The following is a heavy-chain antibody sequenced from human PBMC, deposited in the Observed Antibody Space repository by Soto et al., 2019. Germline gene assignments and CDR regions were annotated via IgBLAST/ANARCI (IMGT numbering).Heavy chain of an antibody. CDR1: SGSISSSNW. Sequence: SETLSLTCAVSSGSISSSNWWSWVRQPPGKGLEWIGEIYHSGSTNYNPSLKSRVTISVDKSKNQFSLKLSSVTAADTAVYYCARGRCDIVVVPASSDIVATIPSFDYWGQGTLVTVSS. D-gene: IGHD2-2*01. CDR2: IYHSGST. J-gene: IGHJ4*02. V-gene: IGHV4-4*02. CDR3: ARGRCDIVVVPASSDIVATIPSFDY.